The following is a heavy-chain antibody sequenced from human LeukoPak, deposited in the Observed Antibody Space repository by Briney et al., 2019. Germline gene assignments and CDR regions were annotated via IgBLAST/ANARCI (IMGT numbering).Heavy chain of an antibody. J-gene: IGHJ4*02. Sequence: GGSLRLSCAASGFTFDDYAMHWVRQAPGKGLEWVSGISWNSGSIGYADSVKGRFTISRDNAKNSLYLQMNSLRAEDTALYYCAKDWNYYDSSGYYGPFDYWGQGTLVTVSS. V-gene: IGHV3-9*01. CDR2: ISWNSGSI. D-gene: IGHD3-22*01. CDR3: AKDWNYYDSSGYYGPFDY. CDR1: GFTFDDYA.